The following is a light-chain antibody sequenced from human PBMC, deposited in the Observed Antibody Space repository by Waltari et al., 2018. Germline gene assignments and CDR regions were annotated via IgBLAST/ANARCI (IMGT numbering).Light chain of an antibody. Sequence: ELLFTQSPPTLSLSPGESATLSCRASQSVSSYLAWYQQKPGQAPRLLIFDASNRATGIPARFSGSGSGTDFTLTISSLEPEDFAVYYCQQRSNWSWTFGQGTKVEIK. CDR1: QSVSSY. CDR2: DAS. CDR3: QQRSNWSWT. V-gene: IGKV3-11*01. J-gene: IGKJ1*01.